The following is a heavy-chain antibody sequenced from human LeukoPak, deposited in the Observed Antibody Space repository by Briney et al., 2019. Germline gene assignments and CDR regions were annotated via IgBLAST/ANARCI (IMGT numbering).Heavy chain of an antibody. CDR1: GFTFSSYA. V-gene: IGHV3-30*02. D-gene: IGHD5-24*01. Sequence: SGGSLRLSCAASGFTFSSYAMHWVRQAPGKGLEWVAFTRYDGSNKYYADSVKGRFTISRDNSKNTLYLQMNSLRADDTAVYYCAKSGYNRFDYWGQGTLVTVSS. J-gene: IGHJ4*02. CDR3: AKSGYNRFDY. CDR2: TRYDGSNK.